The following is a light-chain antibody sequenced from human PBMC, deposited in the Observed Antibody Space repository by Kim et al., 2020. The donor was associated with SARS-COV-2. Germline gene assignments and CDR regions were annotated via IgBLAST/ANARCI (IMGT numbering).Light chain of an antibody. CDR3: QQRSNWPSSLT. V-gene: IGKV3-11*01. CDR1: HSVGNF. J-gene: IGKJ4*01. Sequence: EVVLTQSPATLSLSPGERATLSCRASHSVGNFLAWYQQKPGQAPRLLIYDTSKRATGIPARFTGSGSGTGFTLTINTLELEDFAVYYCQQRSNWPSSLTFGGGTKVDIK. CDR2: DTS.